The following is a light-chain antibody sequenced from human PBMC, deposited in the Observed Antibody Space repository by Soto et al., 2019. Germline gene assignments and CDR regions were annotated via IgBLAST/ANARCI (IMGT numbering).Light chain of an antibody. Sequence: QFALTQAPSGSGSPGQSVTISCTGTSSDVGGYNYVSWYQQHPGKVPRLMIYEIAKRPSGVPDRFSGSKSGNTASLTVSGLQAEDEADYYCSSYGGGNNFVVFGGGTKLTVL. CDR2: EIA. CDR1: SSDVGGYNY. CDR3: SSYGGGNNFVV. J-gene: IGLJ2*01. V-gene: IGLV2-8*01.